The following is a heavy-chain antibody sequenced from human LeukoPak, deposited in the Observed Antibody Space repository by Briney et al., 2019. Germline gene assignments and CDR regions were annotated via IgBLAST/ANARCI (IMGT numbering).Heavy chain of an antibody. V-gene: IGHV4-59*01. CDR3: ARVSRAYYDFWSGYFFDY. D-gene: IGHD3-3*01. Sequence: SETLSLTCTVSGGSISSYYWSWIRQPPGKGLERIGYIYYSGSTNYNPSLKSRVTISVDTSKNQFSLKLSSVTAADTAVYYCARVSRAYYDFWSGYFFDYWGQGTLVTVSS. CDR2: IYYSGST. CDR1: GGSISSYY. J-gene: IGHJ4*02.